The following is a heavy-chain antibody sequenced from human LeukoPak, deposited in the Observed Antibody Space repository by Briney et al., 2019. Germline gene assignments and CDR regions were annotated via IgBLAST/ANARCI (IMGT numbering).Heavy chain of an antibody. CDR1: GFTFSSYA. CDR2: ISYDGSNK. J-gene: IGHJ4*02. CDR3: AKDSRDGYNYSDY. V-gene: IGHV3-30-3*01. Sequence: SGGSLRLSCAASGFTFSSYAMHWVRQAPGKGLEWVAVISYDGSNKYYADSVKGRFTISRDNSKNTLYLQMNSLRAEDTAVYYCAKDSRDGYNYSDYWGQGTLVTVSS. D-gene: IGHD5-24*01.